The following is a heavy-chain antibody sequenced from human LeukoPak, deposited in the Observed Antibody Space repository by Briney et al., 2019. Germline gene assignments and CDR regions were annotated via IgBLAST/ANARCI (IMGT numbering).Heavy chain of an antibody. CDR1: GFTFSSYS. Sequence: GGSLRLSCAASGFTFSSYSMNWVRQAPGKGLEWVSSISSSSSYIYYADSVKGRFTISRDNAKNSLYLQMNSLRAEDTAVYYCARGKRGYSSSWYDYWGQGTLVTVSS. J-gene: IGHJ4*02. D-gene: IGHD6-13*01. CDR3: ARGKRGYSSSWYDY. CDR2: ISSSSSYI. V-gene: IGHV3-21*01.